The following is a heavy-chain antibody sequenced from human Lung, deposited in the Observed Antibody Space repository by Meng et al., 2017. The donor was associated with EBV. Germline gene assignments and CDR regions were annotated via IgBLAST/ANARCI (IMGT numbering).Heavy chain of an antibody. CDR1: GGTFSSYA. J-gene: IGHJ5*02. CDR2: IIPIFGTA. Sequence: QVQLVQSGAEVKKPGSSVKVSCKASGGTFSSYAISWVRQAPGQGLEWVGGIIPIFGTANYAQKFQGRVTIIADESTSTAYMELSSLRSEDTAVYYCARGVQGVIGWFDPWGQGTLVNVSS. D-gene: IGHD3-10*01. CDR3: ARGVQGVIGWFDP. V-gene: IGHV1-69*01.